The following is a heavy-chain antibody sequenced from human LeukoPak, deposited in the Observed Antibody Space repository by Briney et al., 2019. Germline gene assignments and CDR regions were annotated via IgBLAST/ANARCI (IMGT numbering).Heavy chain of an antibody. J-gene: IGHJ4*02. D-gene: IGHD1-14*01. CDR3: ARPTPEGY. Sequence: PGGSLRLSCAASGFTFSTYAMSWVRQAPGKGLEWVSAISVSAGSTYYADSVKGRFTISRDNAKNSLYLQMNSLRAEDTAVYYCARPTPEGYWGQGTLVTVSS. CDR1: GFTFSTYA. V-gene: IGHV3-23*01. CDR2: ISVSAGST.